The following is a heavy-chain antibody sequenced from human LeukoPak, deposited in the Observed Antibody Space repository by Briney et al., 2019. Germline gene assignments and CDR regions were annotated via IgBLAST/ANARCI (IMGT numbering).Heavy chain of an antibody. CDR1: GFTFSSYG. CDR2: IWYDGSNK. D-gene: IGHD6-13*01. V-gene: IGHV3-33*01. CDR3: ARGPNLYSSSWYYFDY. J-gene: IGHJ4*02. Sequence: GGSLRLSCAASGFTFSSYGMHWVRQAPGKGLEWVAVIWYDGSNKYYADSVKGRFTISRDNSKNTLYLQMNSLRAEDTAVYYCARGPNLYSSSWYYFDYWGQGTLVTVSS.